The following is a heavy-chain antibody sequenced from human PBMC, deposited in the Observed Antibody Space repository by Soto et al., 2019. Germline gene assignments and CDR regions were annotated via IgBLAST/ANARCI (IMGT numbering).Heavy chain of an antibody. V-gene: IGHV1-8*01. Sequence: XSVKVSCKASGYTFTSYDINWVRQATGQGLEWMGWMNPNSGNTGYAQKFQGRVTMTRNTSISTAYMELSSLRSEDTAVYYCARGYCSSTSCYGEGYYYYYGMDVWGQGTTVTVSS. D-gene: IGHD2-2*01. CDR2: MNPNSGNT. CDR3: ARGYCSSTSCYGEGYYYYYGMDV. J-gene: IGHJ6*02. CDR1: GYTFTSYD.